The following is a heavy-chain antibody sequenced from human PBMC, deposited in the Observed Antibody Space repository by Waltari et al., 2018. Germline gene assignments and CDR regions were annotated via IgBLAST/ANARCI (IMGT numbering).Heavy chain of an antibody. D-gene: IGHD3-9*01. CDR3: ARHAADNAGYVVY. Sequence: QVQLQESGPGLVQPSETLALSCTVSGGYISSYDWSWFRQSPGKGLEWIGYSYNSGRTIYNPSLKSRVTISVDTSKNQFSLKLTSVTAADTAVYYCARHAADNAGYVVYWGQGTLVTVSP. J-gene: IGHJ4*02. CDR2: SYNSGRT. CDR1: GGYISSYD. V-gene: IGHV4-59*08.